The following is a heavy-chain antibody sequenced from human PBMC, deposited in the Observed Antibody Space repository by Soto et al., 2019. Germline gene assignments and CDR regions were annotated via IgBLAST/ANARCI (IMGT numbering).Heavy chain of an antibody. D-gene: IGHD3-22*01. CDR3: AKGSGYYDSSGFFDY. CDR2: ISYDGSNK. J-gene: IGHJ4*02. CDR1: GFTFSSYG. V-gene: IGHV3-30*18. Sequence: QVQLVESGGGVVQPGRSLRLSCAASGFTFSSYGMHWVRQAPGKGLEWVAVISYDGSNKYYADSVKGRFTISRDNSKNTLYLQRNSLRAEDTAVYYCAKGSGYYDSSGFFDYWGQGTLVTVAS.